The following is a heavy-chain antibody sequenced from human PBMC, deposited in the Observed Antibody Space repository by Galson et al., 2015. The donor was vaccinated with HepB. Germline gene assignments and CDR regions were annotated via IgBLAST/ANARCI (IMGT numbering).Heavy chain of an antibody. CDR1: GFTFSSYA. Sequence: SLRLSCAASGFTFSSYAMHWVRQAPGKGLEWVAVISYDGSNKYYADSVKGRFTISRDNSKNTLYLQMNSLRAEDTAIYYCAKATTTVTYDYMDVWGKGTTVTVSS. D-gene: IGHD4-11*01. V-gene: IGHV3-30-3*01. J-gene: IGHJ6*03. CDR3: AKATTTVTYDYMDV. CDR2: ISYDGSNK.